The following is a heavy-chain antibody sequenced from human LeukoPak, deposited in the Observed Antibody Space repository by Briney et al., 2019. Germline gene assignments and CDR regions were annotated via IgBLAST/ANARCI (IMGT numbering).Heavy chain of an antibody. D-gene: IGHD1-1*01. CDR2: ISSSSSYI. CDR1: GFTFSSYS. CDR3: ASYLGTGSGTTYYYYGMDV. Sequence: GGSLRLSGAASGFTFSSYSMNWVRQAPGKGLEWVSSISSSSSYIYYADSVKGRFTISRDNAKNSLYLQMNSLRAEDTAVYYCASYLGTGSGTTYYYYGMDVWGQGTTVTVSS. J-gene: IGHJ6*02. V-gene: IGHV3-21*01.